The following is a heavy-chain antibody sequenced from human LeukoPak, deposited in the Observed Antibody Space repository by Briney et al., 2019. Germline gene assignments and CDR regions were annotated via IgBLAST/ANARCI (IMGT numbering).Heavy chain of an antibody. CDR3: AKSLMSIAAAGNDY. CDR1: GFTFSSYA. J-gene: IGHJ4*02. D-gene: IGHD6-13*01. CDR2: ISGSGGST. Sequence: GGSLRLSCAASGFTFSSYARSWVRQAPGKGLEWVSAISGSGGSTYYADSVKGRFTISRDNSKNTLYLQTNSLRAEDTAVYYCAKSLMSIAAAGNDYWGQGTLVTVSS. V-gene: IGHV3-23*01.